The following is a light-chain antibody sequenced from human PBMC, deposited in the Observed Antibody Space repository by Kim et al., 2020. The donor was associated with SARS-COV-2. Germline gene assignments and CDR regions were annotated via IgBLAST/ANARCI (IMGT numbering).Light chain of an antibody. J-gene: IGLJ2*01. V-gene: IGLV3-19*01. CDR1: SLRSYY. Sequence: SSELTQDPAVSVALGQTVRITCQGDSLRSYYASWYQQKPGRAPVLVIYGKNNRPSGIPDRFSGSSSGNTASLTITGAQAEDEADYYCNSRDSSGNHLVFGGGTKVTVL. CDR2: GKN. CDR3: NSRDSSGNHLV.